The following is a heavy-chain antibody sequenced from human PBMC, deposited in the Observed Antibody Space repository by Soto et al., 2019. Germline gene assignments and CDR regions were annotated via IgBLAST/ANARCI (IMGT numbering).Heavy chain of an antibody. J-gene: IGHJ4*02. CDR3: ASGNSAHWF. CDR1: GFTFSDYY. Sequence: VQLVESGGDLVQPGGSLRLSCAASGFTFSDYYISWVRQAPGSGPEFVSSISGNGVNTYFGNSVKDRFTISRDNSKNTVYLQMGRLRAEDTAVYYCASGNSAHWFWGQGTLVTVSS. CDR2: ISGNGVNT. V-gene: IGHV3-64*01. D-gene: IGHD3-9*01.